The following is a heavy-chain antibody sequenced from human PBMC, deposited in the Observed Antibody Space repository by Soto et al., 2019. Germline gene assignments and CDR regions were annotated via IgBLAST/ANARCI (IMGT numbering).Heavy chain of an antibody. J-gene: IGHJ5*01. CDR2: IYYSGST. Sequence: SETLSLTCAVSGGSISSSSYYWSWVRQPPGKGLEWIGYIYYSGSTIYNPSLKSRVTISVDMSKNQFSLRLSSVTAADTAIYYCAKLWGGYCTDSGCVDSWGQGTLVTVSS. V-gene: IGHV4-61*05. CDR1: GGSISSSSYY. CDR3: AKLWGGYCTDSGCVDS. D-gene: IGHD2-8*01.